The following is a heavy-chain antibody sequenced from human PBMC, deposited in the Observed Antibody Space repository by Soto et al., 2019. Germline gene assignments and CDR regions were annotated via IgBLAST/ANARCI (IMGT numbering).Heavy chain of an antibody. CDR2: IIPIFGTA. CDR3: ARAFKGRGVEMATLPYYYGMDV. J-gene: IGHJ6*02. V-gene: IGHV1-69*12. CDR1: GGTFSSYA. D-gene: IGHD5-12*01. Sequence: QVQLVQSGAEVKKPGSSVKVSCKASGGTFSSYAISWVRQAPGQGLEWMGGIIPIFGTANYAQKFQGRVTITADESTSTAYMELSSLRSEDTAVYYCARAFKGRGVEMATLPYYYGMDVWGQGTTVTVSS.